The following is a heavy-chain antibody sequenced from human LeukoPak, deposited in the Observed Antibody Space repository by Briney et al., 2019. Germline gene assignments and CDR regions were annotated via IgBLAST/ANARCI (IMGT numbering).Heavy chain of an antibody. CDR1: GGSISSYY. CDR3: ARGGVVAIYYYYYMDV. D-gene: IGHD3-3*01. CDR2: IYYSGST. V-gene: IGHV4-59*12. J-gene: IGHJ6*03. Sequence: SETLSLTCTVSGGSISSYYWSWIRQPPGKGLEWIGSIYYSGSTYYNPSLKSRVTISVDTSKNQFSLKLSSVTAADTAVYYCARGGVVAIYYYYYMDVWGKGTTVTVSS.